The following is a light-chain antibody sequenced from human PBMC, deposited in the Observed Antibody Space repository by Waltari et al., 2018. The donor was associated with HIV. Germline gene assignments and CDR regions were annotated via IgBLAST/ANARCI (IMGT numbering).Light chain of an antibody. J-gene: IGLJ3*02. CDR3: GTWDSSLSAEV. V-gene: IGLV1-51*01. CDR1: SSNIGNNY. CDR2: DNN. Sequence: QSVLTQPPSVSAAPGQKVTISCSGSSSNIGNNYVSWYQQLPGTAPKLLIYDNNTRPAGIPDRCSGSKSGTSATLGITGLQTGDEADYYCGTWDSSLSAEVFGGGTKLTVL.